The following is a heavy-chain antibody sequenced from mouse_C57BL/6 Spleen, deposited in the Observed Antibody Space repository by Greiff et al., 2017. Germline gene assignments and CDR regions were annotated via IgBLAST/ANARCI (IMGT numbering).Heavy chain of an antibody. D-gene: IGHD2-3*01. Sequence: VQLQQPGAELVMPGASVKLSCKASGYTFTSYWMHWVKQRPGPGLEWIGEIDPSDSYTNYNQKFKGKSTLTVDKSSSTAYMQLSSLTSEDSAVYYCARPLYDGYSYFDYWGQGTTLTVSS. V-gene: IGHV1-69*01. CDR3: ARPLYDGYSYFDY. CDR2: IDPSDSYT. J-gene: IGHJ2*01. CDR1: GYTFTSYW.